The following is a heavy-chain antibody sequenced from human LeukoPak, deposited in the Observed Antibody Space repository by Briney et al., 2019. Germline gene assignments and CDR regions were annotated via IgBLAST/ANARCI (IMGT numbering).Heavy chain of an antibody. CDR3: ARFRTGAYYFDY. D-gene: IGHD7-27*01. Sequence: ASVKVSCKASGYTFTDYYLHWVRQAPGQGPEWMGWINPTSGDTNYAQKFQGRVTMTRDTSISTAYMELSSLRSDDTAVYYCARFRTGAYYFDYWGQGTLVTVSS. CDR1: GYTFTDYY. J-gene: IGHJ4*02. V-gene: IGHV1-2*02. CDR2: INPTSGDT.